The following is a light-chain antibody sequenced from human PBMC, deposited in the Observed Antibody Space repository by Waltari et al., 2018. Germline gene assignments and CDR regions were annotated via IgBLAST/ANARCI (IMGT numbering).Light chain of an antibody. Sequence: DIQMTQSTSTLSASVGDRVTITCRASQSSSSWLAWYQQKPGKAPKLLIYKASSLESGVPSRFSGSGSGTEFTLTISSLQPDDFATYYCQQYNSYSSVTFGQGTKLEIK. CDR3: QQYNSYSSVT. CDR1: QSSSSW. J-gene: IGKJ2*01. V-gene: IGKV1-5*03. CDR2: KAS.